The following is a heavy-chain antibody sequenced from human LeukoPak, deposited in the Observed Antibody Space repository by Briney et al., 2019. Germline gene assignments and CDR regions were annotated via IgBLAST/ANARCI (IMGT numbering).Heavy chain of an antibody. D-gene: IGHD1-1*01. CDR1: GYTFTDYY. J-gene: IGHJ5*02. CDR2: VDPEDGET. CDR3: ARDSWNPRERCFDP. V-gene: IGHV1-69-2*01. Sequence: ASVKISCKASGYTFTDYYMHWVQQAPGKGLEWMGRVDPEDGETIYAEKFQGRVTITADTSTDTAYMELSSLRSEDTAVYYCARDSWNPRERCFDPWGQGTLVTVSS.